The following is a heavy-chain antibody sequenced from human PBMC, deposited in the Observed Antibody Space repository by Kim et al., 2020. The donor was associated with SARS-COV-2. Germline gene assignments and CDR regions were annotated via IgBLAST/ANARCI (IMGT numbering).Heavy chain of an antibody. CDR2: IIPIFGTA. CDR1: GGTFSSYA. V-gene: IGHV1-69*13. J-gene: IGHJ3*02. Sequence: SVKVSCKASGGTFSSYAISWVRQAPGQGLEWMGGIIPIFGTANYAQKFQGRVTITADESTSTAYMELCSLRSEDTAVYYCARDRRVRGVPPHAFDIWGQGTMVTVSS. D-gene: IGHD3-10*01. CDR3: ARDRRVRGVPPHAFDI.